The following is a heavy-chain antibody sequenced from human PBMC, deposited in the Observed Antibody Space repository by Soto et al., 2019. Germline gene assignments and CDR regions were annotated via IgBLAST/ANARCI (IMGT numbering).Heavy chain of an antibody. CDR3: ASPQDYYDSSGSNYYYYGMGV. CDR1: GGTFSSYA. CDR2: IIPIFGTA. Sequence: VASVKVSCKASGGTFSSYAISWVRQAPGQGLDWMGGIIPIFGTANYAQKFQGRVTITADKSTSTAYMELSSLRSEGTAVYYCASPQDYYDSSGSNYYYYGMGVWG. V-gene: IGHV1-69*06. J-gene: IGHJ6*02. D-gene: IGHD3-22*01.